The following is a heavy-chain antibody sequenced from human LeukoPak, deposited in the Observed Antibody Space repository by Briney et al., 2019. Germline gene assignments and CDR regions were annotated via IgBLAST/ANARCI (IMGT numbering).Heavy chain of an antibody. Sequence: GGSLRLSCAVSGFTFSGYAMHWVRQAPGRGLEWVAVISNDGNNKYYTDSVKGRFTISRDNSKNTLFLQMNSLTAEDTAVYYCGTLFYNWGQGTLVTVSS. CDR2: ISNDGNNK. CDR1: GFTFSGYA. J-gene: IGHJ4*02. CDR3: GTLFYN. V-gene: IGHV3-30-3*01.